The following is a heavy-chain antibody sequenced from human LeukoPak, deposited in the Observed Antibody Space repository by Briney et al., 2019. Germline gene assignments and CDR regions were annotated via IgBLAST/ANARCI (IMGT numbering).Heavy chain of an antibody. J-gene: IGHJ3*02. Sequence: GGSLRLSCAASGFTFDDYAMHWVRQAPGKGLEWVSGISWNSGSIGYADSVKGRFTISRDNSKNSLYLQMNSLRAEDMALYYCAKSLSSGYYDAFDIWGQGTMVTVSS. D-gene: IGHD3-22*01. CDR1: GFTFDDYA. CDR3: AKSLSSGYYDAFDI. CDR2: ISWNSGSI. V-gene: IGHV3-9*03.